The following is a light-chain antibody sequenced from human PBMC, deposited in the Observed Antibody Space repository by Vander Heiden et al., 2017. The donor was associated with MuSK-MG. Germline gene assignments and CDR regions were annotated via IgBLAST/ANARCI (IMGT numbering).Light chain of an antibody. J-gene: IGLJ3*02. V-gene: IGLV2-11*01. CDR3: CSYAGTYTWV. CDR1: SSDVGIYHD. CDR2: DVN. Sequence: QSALTQPPSVSGSPGQSVTISCTVTSSDVGIYHDVSWYLQYPGKGPKLVIYDVNKRPSGVPDRFSGFKSGNTASLTISGLQAEDEADYHCCSYAGTYTWVFGGGTKLTVL.